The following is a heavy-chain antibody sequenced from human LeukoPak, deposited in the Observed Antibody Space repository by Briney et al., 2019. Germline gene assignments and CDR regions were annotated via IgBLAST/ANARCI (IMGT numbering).Heavy chain of an antibody. CDR1: GFTFSTFG. CDR3: AELGITMIGGV. V-gene: IGHV3-48*03. CDR2: ISSSGSTI. D-gene: IGHD3-10*02. J-gene: IGHJ6*04. Sequence: GGSLRLSCAASGFTFSTFGMNWVRQAPGKGLEWVSYISSSGSTIYYADSVKGRFTISRDNAKNSLYLQMNSLRAEDTAVYYCAELGITMIGGVWGKGTTVTISS.